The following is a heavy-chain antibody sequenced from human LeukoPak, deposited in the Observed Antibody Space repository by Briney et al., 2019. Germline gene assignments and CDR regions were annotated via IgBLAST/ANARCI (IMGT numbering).Heavy chain of an antibody. CDR2: ISGSGGST. J-gene: IGHJ5*02. CDR1: GSTFSSYA. V-gene: IGHV3-23*01. CDR3: AKTGYDSSGRKGWFDP. D-gene: IGHD3-22*01. Sequence: GGSLRLSCAASGSTFSSYAMSWVRQAPGKGLEWVSAISGSGGSTYYADSVKGRFTISRDNSKNTLYLQMNSLRAEDTAVYYCAKTGYDSSGRKGWFDPWGQGTLVTVSS.